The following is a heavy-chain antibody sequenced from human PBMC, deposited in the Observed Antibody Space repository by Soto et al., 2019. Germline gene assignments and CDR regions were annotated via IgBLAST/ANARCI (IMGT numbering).Heavy chain of an antibody. V-gene: IGHV1-69*13. D-gene: IGHD3-9*01. CDR3: ASGTYYDILTGSDDAFDI. Sequence: GASVKVSCKASGGTFSSYAISWVRQAPGQGLEWMGGIIPIFGTANYAQKFQGRVTITADESTSTAYMELSSLRSEDTAVYYCASGTYYDILTGSDDAFDIWGQGTMVTVSS. CDR2: IIPIFGTA. J-gene: IGHJ3*02. CDR1: GGTFSSYA.